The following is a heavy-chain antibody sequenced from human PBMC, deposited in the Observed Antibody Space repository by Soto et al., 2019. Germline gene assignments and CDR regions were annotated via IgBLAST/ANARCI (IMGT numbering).Heavy chain of an antibody. CDR3: ARGETASYDFWSGYAGFDY. Sequence: QVQLVQSGAEVKMPGSSVKVSCKASGDTFSSYAISWVRQAPGQGLEWMGGIIPIFGTANYAQKFQGRVTITADESTSTAYMELSSLRSEDTAVYYCARGETASYDFWSGYAGFDYWGQGTLVTVSS. J-gene: IGHJ4*02. V-gene: IGHV1-69*01. D-gene: IGHD3-3*01. CDR2: IIPIFGTA. CDR1: GDTFSSYA.